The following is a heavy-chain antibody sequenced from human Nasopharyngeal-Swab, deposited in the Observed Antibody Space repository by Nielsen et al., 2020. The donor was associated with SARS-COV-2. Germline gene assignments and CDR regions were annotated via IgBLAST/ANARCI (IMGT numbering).Heavy chain of an antibody. V-gene: IGHV3-33*01. D-gene: IGHD2-2*01. CDR3: ARGVPAAAFDY. Sequence: GGSLRLSCAASGFTFSSYGMHWVRQAPGKGLEWVAVIWYDGSNKYYADSVKGRFTISRDNSKNTLYLQMNSLRAEDTAVYYCARGVPAAAFDYWGQGTLGTVSS. CDR1: GFTFSSYG. CDR2: IWYDGSNK. J-gene: IGHJ4*02.